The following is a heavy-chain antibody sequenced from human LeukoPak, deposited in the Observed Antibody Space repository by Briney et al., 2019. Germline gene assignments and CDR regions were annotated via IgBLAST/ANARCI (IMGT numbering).Heavy chain of an antibody. CDR3: ASGGASADVTIFGVVKPHHAFDI. CDR2: IIPILGVA. CDR1: GGTFSSYA. V-gene: IGHV1-69*04. D-gene: IGHD3-3*01. Sequence: SVKVSCKASGGTFSSYAISWVRQAPGQGLEWMGRIIPILGVANYAQKFQGRVTITADKSTSTAYMELSSLRSEDTAVYYCASGGASADVTIFGVVKPHHAFDIWGQGTMVTVSS. J-gene: IGHJ3*02.